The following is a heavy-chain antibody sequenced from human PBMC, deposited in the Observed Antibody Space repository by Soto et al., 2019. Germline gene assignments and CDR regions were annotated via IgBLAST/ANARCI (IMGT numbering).Heavy chain of an antibody. J-gene: IGHJ3*01. CDR3: AKDYSSGYEAFDL. D-gene: IGHD5-12*01. Sequence: EVQLLESGGGLVQPGGSLRLSCVASGFTFSSYAMIWVRQAPGKGLEWGSTISDRGTNTYYADSVKGRFTIPRDNFKNTLYLQVKNRRADDAAVYYCAKDYSSGYEAFDLWGQLTMVTVAS. CDR1: GFTFSSYA. V-gene: IGHV3-23*01. CDR2: ISDRGTNT.